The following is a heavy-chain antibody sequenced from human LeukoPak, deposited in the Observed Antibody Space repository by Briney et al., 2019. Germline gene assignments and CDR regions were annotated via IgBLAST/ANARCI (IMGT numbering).Heavy chain of an antibody. D-gene: IGHD6-19*01. J-gene: IGHJ4*02. CDR1: GFTFRSYA. CDR3: AKTSIELAGPPDY. CDR2: ISGSGGST. V-gene: IGHV3-23*01. Sequence: GGSLRLSCAASGFTFRSYAMSWVRQAPGRGLEWVSSISGSGGSTYYADSVKGRFTISRDNSKNTVYMQMNRLRAEDTAIYYRAKTSIELAGPPDYWGQGNLVTVSS.